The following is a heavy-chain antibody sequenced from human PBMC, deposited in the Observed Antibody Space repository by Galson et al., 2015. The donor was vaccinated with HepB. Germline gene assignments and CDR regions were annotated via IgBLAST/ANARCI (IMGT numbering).Heavy chain of an antibody. CDR2: IIPILGIA. CDR1: GGTFSSYA. Sequence: SVKVSCKASGGTFSSYAISWVRQAPGQGLEWMGRIIPILGIANYAQKFQGRVTITADKSTSTAYMELSSLRSEGTAVYYCARARYDSSGYPTDDYWGQGTLVTASS. J-gene: IGHJ4*02. V-gene: IGHV1-69*04. D-gene: IGHD3-22*01. CDR3: ARARYDSSGYPTDDY.